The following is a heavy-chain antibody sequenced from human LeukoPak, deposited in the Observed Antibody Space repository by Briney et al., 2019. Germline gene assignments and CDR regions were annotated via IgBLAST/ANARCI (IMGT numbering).Heavy chain of an antibody. CDR1: GGSFSGYY. CDR2: INHSGSN. CDR3: ARGTAMVPFDY. D-gene: IGHD5-18*01. J-gene: IGHJ4*02. Sequence: SETLSLTCAVYGGSFSGYYWSWIRQPPGKGLEWIGEINHSGSNNYNPSLKSRVTISVDTSKNQFSLKLSSVTAADTAVYYCARGTAMVPFDYWGQGTLVTVSS. V-gene: IGHV4-34*01.